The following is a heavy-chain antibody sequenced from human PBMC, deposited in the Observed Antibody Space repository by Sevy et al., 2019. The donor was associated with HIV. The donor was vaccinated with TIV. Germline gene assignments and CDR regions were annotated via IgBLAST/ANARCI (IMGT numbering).Heavy chain of an antibody. CDR2: ISTYTSKT. Sequence: ASVKVSCMTSGYSFINYGITWVRQAPGRGLEWMGWISTYTSKTEYAEIFQGRVTMTTDTSTSTVYMELRSLRSDDTAVYFCARAQYFYDSVSYYPLRGASDYWGQGTLVTVSS. V-gene: IGHV1-18*01. CDR1: GYSFINYG. J-gene: IGHJ4*02. D-gene: IGHD3-10*01. CDR3: ARAQYFYDSVSYYPLRGASDY.